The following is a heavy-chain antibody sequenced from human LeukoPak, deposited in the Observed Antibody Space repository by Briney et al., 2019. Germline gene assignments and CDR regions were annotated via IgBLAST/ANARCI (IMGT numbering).Heavy chain of an antibody. J-gene: IGHJ4*02. CDR2: INPNSGGT. V-gene: IGHV1-2*02. Sequence: ASVKVSCKASGYTFTGYYMHWVRQAPGQGLEWMGWINPNSGGTNYAQKFQGRVTMTRDTSISTAYMELSRLRSDDTAVYYCARFYDSSGYYTFDYWGQGTLVTVSS. CDR1: GYTFTGYY. D-gene: IGHD3-22*01. CDR3: ARFYDSSGYYTFDY.